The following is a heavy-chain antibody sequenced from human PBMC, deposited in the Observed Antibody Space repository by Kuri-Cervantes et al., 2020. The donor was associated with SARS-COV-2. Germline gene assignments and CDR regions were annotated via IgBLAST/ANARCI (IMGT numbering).Heavy chain of an antibody. V-gene: IGHV1-69*05. J-gene: IGHJ4*02. CDR1: GGTFSSYA. CDR2: IIPIFGTA. D-gene: IGHD6-6*01. CDR3: ARQAQLVKFDY. Sequence: SVKVSCKASGGTFSSYAISWVRQAPGQGLEWMGGIIPIFGTANYAQKFQGRVTMTRDTSTSTVYMELSSLRSDDTAVYYCARQAQLVKFDYWGQGTLVTVYS.